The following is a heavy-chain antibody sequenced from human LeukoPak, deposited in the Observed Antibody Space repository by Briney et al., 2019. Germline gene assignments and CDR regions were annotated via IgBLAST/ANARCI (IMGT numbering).Heavy chain of an antibody. Sequence: GGSLKLSCEASGFTFSDYYMSWIRQAPGKGLEWVSHIKGSGPTTYYADSVRGRFTISRDNAKNSLFLQMNSLRVDDTAIYYCARAGEMRYMDVWGKGTAVAVSS. CDR1: GFTFSDYY. V-gene: IGHV3-11*04. J-gene: IGHJ6*03. D-gene: IGHD5-24*01. CDR2: IKGSGPTT. CDR3: ARAGEMRYMDV.